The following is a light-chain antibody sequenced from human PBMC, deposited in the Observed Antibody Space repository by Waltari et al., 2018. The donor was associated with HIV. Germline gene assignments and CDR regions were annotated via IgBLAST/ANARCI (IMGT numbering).Light chain of an antibody. CDR3: QSADSSGTYVV. CDR1: ALPKQY. CDR2: KDS. Sequence: SYELTQPPSVSVSPGQTARIPCPAAALPKQYASRYQQKPGQAPVLVIYKDSERPSGIPGRFSGSSSGTTVMLTISGVQAEDEADYYCQSADSSGTYVVFGGGTKLTVL. J-gene: IGLJ2*01. V-gene: IGLV3-25*03.